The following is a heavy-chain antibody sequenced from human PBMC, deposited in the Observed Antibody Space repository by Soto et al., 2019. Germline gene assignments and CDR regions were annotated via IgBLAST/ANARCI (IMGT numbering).Heavy chain of an antibody. CDR1: GGSFSGYY. J-gene: IGHJ4*02. CDR3: ARGTGAVASIDY. V-gene: IGHV4-34*01. CDR2: INHSGST. D-gene: IGHD6-19*01. Sequence: KPSETLSLTCAVYGGSFSGYYWSWIRQPPGKGLEWIGEINHSGSTNYNPSLKSRVTISVDTSKNQFSLKLSSVTAADTAVYYCARGTGAVASIDYWGQGTLVTVSS.